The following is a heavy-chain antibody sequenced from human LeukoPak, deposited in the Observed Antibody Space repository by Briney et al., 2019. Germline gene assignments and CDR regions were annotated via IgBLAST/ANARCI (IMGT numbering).Heavy chain of an antibody. D-gene: IGHD3-16*01. Sequence: GGSLRLSCAASGFTFSSFEMNWVRQAPGTGLERVSYISTSGSNISYADSVKGRFTISRHNANNSLSLHMNGLRVEDTAIYYCVRDETFSAWGQGTLVTVSS. J-gene: IGHJ5*02. CDR3: VRDETFSA. CDR2: ISTSGSNI. CDR1: GFTFSSFE. V-gene: IGHV3-48*03.